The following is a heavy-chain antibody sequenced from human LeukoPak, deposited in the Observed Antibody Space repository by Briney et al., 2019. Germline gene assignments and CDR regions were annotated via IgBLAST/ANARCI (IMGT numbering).Heavy chain of an antibody. D-gene: IGHD3-9*01. CDR2: INPNSGGT. CDR3: ARGPPAVRYFDPGPFDY. V-gene: IGHV1-2*02. Sequence: GASVKVSCKASGYTFTGYYMHWVRQAPGQGLERMGWINPNSGGTNYAQKFQGRVTMTRDTSISTAYMELSRLRSDDTAVYYCARGPPAVRYFDPGPFDYWGQGTLVTVSS. CDR1: GYTFTGYY. J-gene: IGHJ4*02.